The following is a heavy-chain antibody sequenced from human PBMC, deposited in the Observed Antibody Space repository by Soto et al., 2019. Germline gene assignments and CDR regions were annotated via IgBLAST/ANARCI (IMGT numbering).Heavy chain of an antibody. CDR2: IRSKAYGGTT. V-gene: IGHV3-49*03. CDR1: GFTFGDYA. J-gene: IGHJ4*02. CDR3: TMQRYCSGGSCYSDY. Sequence: PGGSLRLSCTASGFTFGDYAMSWFRQAPGKGLEWVGFIRSKAYGGTTEYAASVKGRFTISRDDSKSIAYLQMNSLKTEDTAVYYCTMQRYCSGGSCYSDYWGQGTLVTVSS. D-gene: IGHD2-15*01.